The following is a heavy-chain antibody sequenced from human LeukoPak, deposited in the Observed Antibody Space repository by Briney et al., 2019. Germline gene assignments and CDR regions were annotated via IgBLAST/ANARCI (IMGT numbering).Heavy chain of an antibody. CDR1: GFTFSNSA. CDR2: ITDRGAYT. D-gene: IGHD2-15*01. J-gene: IGHJ4*02. CDR3: AKGALRSCSVRTCCPLDS. Sequence: GGSLGLSCVASGFTFSNSAMSWVRQAPGKGLEWVSAITDRGAYTYYADSVKGRFTISRDNSKDTLYLQMDSLRAEDTAVYYCAKGALRSCSVRTCCPLDSWGPGTLVTVSS. V-gene: IGHV3-23*01.